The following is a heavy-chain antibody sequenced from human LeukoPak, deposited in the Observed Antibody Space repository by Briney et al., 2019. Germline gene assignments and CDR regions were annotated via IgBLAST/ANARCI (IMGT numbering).Heavy chain of an antibody. CDR2: VEYSGIT. Sequence: SETLSLTCSVSGGSISSSTYYWGWIRQPPGKGLEWIGSVEYSGITYYSPPLKSRVTISVDTSKNQFSLKLSSVTAADTAVYYCARTGYRAAAGTLNWFDPWGQGTLVTVSS. V-gene: IGHV4-39*07. CDR3: ARTGYRAAAGTLNWFDP. D-gene: IGHD6-13*01. CDR1: GGSISSSTYY. J-gene: IGHJ5*02.